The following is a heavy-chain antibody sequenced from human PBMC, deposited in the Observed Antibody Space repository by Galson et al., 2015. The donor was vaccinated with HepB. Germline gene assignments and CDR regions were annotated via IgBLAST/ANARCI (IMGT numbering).Heavy chain of an antibody. V-gene: IGHV3-30-3*02. CDR3: TKTGSGWFSDY. Sequence: SLRLSCAASGFTFSSSAMHWVRQAPGKGLGWVAVMTYDGSKQYYADSVKGRFTIPRDNSKNTLYLQMNSLRVEDTAVYYCTKTGSGWFSDYWGQGILVTVSS. J-gene: IGHJ4*02. D-gene: IGHD6-19*01. CDR1: GFTFSSSA. CDR2: MTYDGSKQ.